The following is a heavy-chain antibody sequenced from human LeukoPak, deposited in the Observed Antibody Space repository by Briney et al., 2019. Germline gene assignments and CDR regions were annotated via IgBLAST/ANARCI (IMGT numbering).Heavy chain of an antibody. J-gene: IGHJ4*02. D-gene: IGHD5-18*01. CDR2: ISSDSSHI. CDR3: AKDLISGYNYGPFDC. V-gene: IGHV3-48*02. CDR1: GFTFSSYS. Sequence: GGSLRLSCAASGFTFSSYSMNWVRQAPGKGLEWVSYISSDSSHIYYADSVKGRFTISRDIAKNSLYLQMNSLRDEDTAVYYCAKDLISGYNYGPFDCWGQGTLVTVSS.